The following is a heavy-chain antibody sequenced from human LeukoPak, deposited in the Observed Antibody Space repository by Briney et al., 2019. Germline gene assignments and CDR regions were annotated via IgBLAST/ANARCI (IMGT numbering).Heavy chain of an antibody. CDR1: GFTFSSYS. CDR3: ASGITMVRGAGWYFDL. CDR2: ISSSSSYI. Sequence: GGSLRLSCAASGFTFSSYSMNWVRQAPGKGLEWVSSISSSSSYIYYADSVKGRFTISRDNAKNSLYLQTNSLRAEDTAVYYCASGITMVRGAGWYFDLWGRGTLVTVSS. J-gene: IGHJ2*01. V-gene: IGHV3-21*01. D-gene: IGHD3-10*01.